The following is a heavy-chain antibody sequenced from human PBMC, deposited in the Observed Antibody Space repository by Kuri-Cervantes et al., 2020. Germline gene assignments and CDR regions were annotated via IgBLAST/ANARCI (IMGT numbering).Heavy chain of an antibody. V-gene: IGHV4-59*08. D-gene: IGHD1/OR15-1a*01. CDR1: GGSISSYY. Sequence: GSLRLSCTVSGGSISSYYWRWIRQPPGKGLEWIGYIYYSGSTNYNPSLKSRVTISVDTSKNQFSLELTSVTAADTAVYYCARLAAGGTIFDYWGQGTLVTVSS. J-gene: IGHJ4*02. CDR3: ARLAAGGTIFDY. CDR2: IYYSGST.